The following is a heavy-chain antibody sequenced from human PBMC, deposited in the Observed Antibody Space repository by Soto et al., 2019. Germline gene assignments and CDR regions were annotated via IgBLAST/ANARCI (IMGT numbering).Heavy chain of an antibody. CDR2: ISFDGNNI. CDR3: AREADYGSGSYFVSWFDP. D-gene: IGHD3-10*01. Sequence: GGSLRLSCASSGFNFSFYAMHWVRQTPGKGLEWVAVISFDGNNIYYADSVRGRFTISRDSSKNTLYLQMNSLRAEDTAVYYCAREADYGSGSYFVSWFDPWGQGTLVTVSS. J-gene: IGHJ5*02. CDR1: GFNFSFYA. V-gene: IGHV3-30-3*01.